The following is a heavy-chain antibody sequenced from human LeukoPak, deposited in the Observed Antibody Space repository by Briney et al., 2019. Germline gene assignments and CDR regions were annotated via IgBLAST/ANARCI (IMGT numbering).Heavy chain of an antibody. D-gene: IGHD1-1*01. CDR2: IIPIFGTA. J-gene: IGHJ4*02. Sequence: GASVKVSCKASGGTFSSYAISWVRQAPGQGLEWMGGIIPIFGTANYAQKFQGRVTITTDESTSTAYMELSSLRSEDTAVYYCARVRNWNDGPDYWGQGTLVTVSS. V-gene: IGHV1-69*05. CDR3: ARVRNWNDGPDY. CDR1: GGTFSSYA.